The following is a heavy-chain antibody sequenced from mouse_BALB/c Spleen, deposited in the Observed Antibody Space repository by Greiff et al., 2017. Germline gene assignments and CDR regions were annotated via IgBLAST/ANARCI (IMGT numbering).Heavy chain of an antibody. D-gene: IGHD2-1*01. V-gene: IGHV3-6*02. J-gene: IGHJ3*01. CDR3: ARAGGNYGWFAY. CDR2: ISYDGSN. Sequence: EVQLQESGPGLVKPSQSLSLTCSVTGYSITSGYYWNWIRQFPGNKLEWMGYISYDGSNNYNPSLKNRISITRDTSKNQFFLKLNSVTTEDTATYYCARAGGNYGWFAYWGQGTLVTVSA. CDR1: GYSITSGYY.